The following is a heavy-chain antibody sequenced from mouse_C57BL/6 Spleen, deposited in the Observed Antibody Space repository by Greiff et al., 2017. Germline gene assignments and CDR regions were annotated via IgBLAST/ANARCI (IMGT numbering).Heavy chain of an antibody. CDR1: GFNIKNTD. CDR2: IDPANGNT. D-gene: IGHD2-3*01. J-gene: IGHJ4*01. CDR3: ARSNDGYYDAMDY. Sequence: VQLQQSVAELVRPGASLKLSCAASGFNIKNTDMSWVQQTPEQGLEWIGRIDPANGNTKYAPDFQGRATITADTSSNTAYLQLSSLTSEDTAIYYCARSNDGYYDAMDYWGQGTSVTVSS. V-gene: IGHV14-3*01.